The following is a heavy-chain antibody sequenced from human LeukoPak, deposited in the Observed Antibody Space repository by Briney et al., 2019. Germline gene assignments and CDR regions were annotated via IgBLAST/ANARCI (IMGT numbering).Heavy chain of an antibody. Sequence: SETLSLTCSVSSGSIISSSHYWGWIRQSPGKGLEWIGSMDYSGNPYYNPSLKSRVIISVDTSENQFSLKLRSVTAADTAVYYCARSTAATIRGGYSSGPYYYYMDVWGKGTTVTVSS. CDR3: ARSTAATIRGGYSSGPYYYYMDV. CDR2: MDYSGNP. CDR1: SGSIISSSHY. V-gene: IGHV4-39*01. D-gene: IGHD5-18*01. J-gene: IGHJ6*03.